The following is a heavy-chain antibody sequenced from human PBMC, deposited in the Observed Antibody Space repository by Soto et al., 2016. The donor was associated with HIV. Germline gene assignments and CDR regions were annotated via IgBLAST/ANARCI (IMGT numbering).Heavy chain of an antibody. Sequence: EVQLVESGGGLVQPGGSLRLSCAASGFTVSSSYMSWVRQTPGEGLEWVSVIYSGGNTYYANSVKGRFTISRDNSNNTLYLQMNSPRAEDTAVYYCARDRPGYSDRSGSSVGVGYFENWGQGNLVTVSS. CDR3: ARDRPGYSDRSGSSVGVGYFEN. CDR2: IYSGGNT. J-gene: IGHJ4*02. D-gene: IGHD3-22*01. V-gene: IGHV3-66*01. CDR1: GFTVSSSY.